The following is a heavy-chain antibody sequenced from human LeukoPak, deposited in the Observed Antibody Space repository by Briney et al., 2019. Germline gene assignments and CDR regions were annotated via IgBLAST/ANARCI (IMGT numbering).Heavy chain of an antibody. V-gene: IGHV4-59*11. Sequence: SETLSLTCTVSGGSISSHYWSWIRQPPGKGLEWIGYIYYSGSTNYNSSLKSRVTISVDSSKNQFSLKLSSVTAADTAVYYCARMDTALVKPLDYWGQGTLVTVSS. CDR3: ARMDTALVKPLDY. CDR2: IYYSGST. CDR1: GGSISSHY. D-gene: IGHD5-18*01. J-gene: IGHJ4*02.